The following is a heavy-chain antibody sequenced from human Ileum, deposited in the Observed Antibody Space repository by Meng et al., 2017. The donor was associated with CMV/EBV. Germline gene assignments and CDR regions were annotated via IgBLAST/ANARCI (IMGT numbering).Heavy chain of an antibody. CDR3: VRERSGEDCSSSSCEIYWYFDL. Sequence: YWMHWVRQGPGKGLVWVSLINSDGRSTIYADSVKGRFTISRDNAKNTMYLQMNSLRAEDTGVYYCVRERSGEDCSSSSCEIYWYFDLWGRGTLVTVSS. D-gene: IGHD2-2*01. CDR2: INSDGRST. J-gene: IGHJ2*01. CDR1: YW. V-gene: IGHV3-74*01.